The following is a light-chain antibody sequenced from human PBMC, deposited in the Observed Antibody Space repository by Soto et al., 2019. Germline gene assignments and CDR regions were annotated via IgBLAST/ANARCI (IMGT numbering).Light chain of an antibody. J-gene: IGKJ4*01. Sequence: DIQMTQSPSSLSASVGDRVTITCRASQDISDYLAWYQQKPGKAPKLLMYAASTLQSGVPSRFSGSGYGTDFNPPLNHPQPEDVANYYCQTYKSAPVTFGGGTKVEFK. CDR3: QTYKSAPVT. V-gene: IGKV1-27*01. CDR2: AAS. CDR1: QDISDY.